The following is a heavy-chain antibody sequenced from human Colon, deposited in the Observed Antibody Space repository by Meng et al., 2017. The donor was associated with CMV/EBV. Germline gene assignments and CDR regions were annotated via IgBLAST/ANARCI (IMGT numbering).Heavy chain of an antibody. CDR1: GYTFTSNA. V-gene: IGHV1-8*01. D-gene: IGHD3/OR15-3a*01. Sequence: VKVSCKASGYTFTSNAINWVRQATGQGLAWMGWMKPNSGDTGYAPNFQGRITITRNTSINTAYMELRSLTNEDTAIYYCARGIPDFWGQGTLVTVSS. J-gene: IGHJ4*02. CDR2: MKPNSGDT. CDR3: ARGIPDF.